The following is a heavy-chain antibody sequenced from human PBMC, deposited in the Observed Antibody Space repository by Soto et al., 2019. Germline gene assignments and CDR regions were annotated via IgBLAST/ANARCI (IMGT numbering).Heavy chain of an antibody. CDR2: INPSPGAT. D-gene: IGHD3-16*01. J-gene: IGHJ4*02. V-gene: IGHV1-2*02. CDR3: ARGGREVPRIPYVN. CDR1: GYTFTSYY. Sequence: QVQLVQSGAEVKKPGASVKVSCKASGYTFTSYYLHWVRQAPGQGLEWMGWINPSPGATHYALKFQGRVTMTRDTSINTVYMQLSSLRSDDTAIYYCARGGREVPRIPYVNWGQGTLVTVSS.